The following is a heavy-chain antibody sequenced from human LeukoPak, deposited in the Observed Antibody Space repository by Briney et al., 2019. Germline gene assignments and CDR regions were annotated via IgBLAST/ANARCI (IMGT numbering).Heavy chain of an antibody. CDR2: IYHSGST. V-gene: IGHV4-38-2*02. D-gene: IGHD3-22*01. J-gene: IGHJ4*02. CDR1: GYSISSGYY. CDR3: ARGSRRYYDSSGTYFDY. Sequence: SETLSLTCTVSGYSISSGYYWGWIRQPPGKGLEWIGSIYHSGSTDYNPSLKSRVTISVDTSKNQFSLKLSSVTAADTAVYYCARGSRRYYDSSGTYFDYWGQGTLVTVSS.